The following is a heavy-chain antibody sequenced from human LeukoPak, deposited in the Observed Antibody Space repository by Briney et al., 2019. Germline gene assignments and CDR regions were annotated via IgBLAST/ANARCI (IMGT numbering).Heavy chain of an antibody. V-gene: IGHV3-30*18. J-gene: IGHJ5*02. CDR2: ISYDGSNK. CDR3: AKDLIGFGESTSPWFDP. Sequence: GGSLRLSCAASGFTFSSYGMHWVRQAPGKGLEWVAVISYDGSNKYYADSVKGRFTISRDNSKNTLYLQMNSLRAEDTAVYYCAKDLIGFGESTSPWFDPWGQGTLVTVSS. D-gene: IGHD3-10*01. CDR1: GFTFSSYG.